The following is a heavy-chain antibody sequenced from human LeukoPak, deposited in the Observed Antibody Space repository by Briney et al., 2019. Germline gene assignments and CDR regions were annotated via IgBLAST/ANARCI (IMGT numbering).Heavy chain of an antibody. CDR3: ARGYSGYDAYAY. CDR2: IYHSGST. Sequence: SETLSLTCAVSGGSISSCGYSWSWIRQPPGKGLGWIGYIYHSGSTYYNPSLKSRVTISVDRSKNQFSLKLSSVTAADTAVYYCARGYSGYDAYAYWGQGTLVTVSS. D-gene: IGHD5-12*01. V-gene: IGHV4-30-2*01. J-gene: IGHJ4*02. CDR1: GGSISSCGYS.